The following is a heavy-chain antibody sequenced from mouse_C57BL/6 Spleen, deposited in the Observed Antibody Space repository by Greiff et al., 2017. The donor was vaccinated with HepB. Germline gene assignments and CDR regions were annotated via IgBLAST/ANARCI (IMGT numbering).Heavy chain of an antibody. CDR3: AREWGSYYFDY. Sequence: QVQLQQPGAELVRPGSSVKLSCKASRYTFTSYWMDWVKQRPGQGLEWIGNIYPSDSETHYNQKFKDKATLTVDKSSSTADMQLSSLTSEGSAVYYWAREWGSYYFDYWGRGTTLTVSS. D-gene: IGHD1-1*02. J-gene: IGHJ2*01. V-gene: IGHV1-61*01. CDR2: IYPSDSET. CDR1: RYTFTSYW.